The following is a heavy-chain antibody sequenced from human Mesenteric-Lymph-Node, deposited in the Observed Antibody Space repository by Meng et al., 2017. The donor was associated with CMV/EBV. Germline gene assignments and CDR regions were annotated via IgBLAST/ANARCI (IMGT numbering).Heavy chain of an antibody. V-gene: IGHV3-49*04. CDR3: SRNLRHGTDGMDV. CDR2: IRSKPYGGTT. Sequence: GESLKISCTVSGFAFGDYALSWVRRAPGKGLEWVGFIRSKPYGGTTDYAASVKGRFTISRDDSKSIAYLQMDSLKTEDTAVYYRSRNLRHGTDGMDVWGQGTTVTVSS. J-gene: IGHJ6*02. CDR1: GFAFGDYA.